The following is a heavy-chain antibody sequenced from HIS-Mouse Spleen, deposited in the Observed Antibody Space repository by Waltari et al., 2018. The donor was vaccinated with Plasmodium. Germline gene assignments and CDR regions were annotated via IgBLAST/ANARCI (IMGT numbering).Heavy chain of an antibody. CDR2: INPNSGGT. Sequence: QVQLVQSGAAVKQPGAPVKVSCKASGYTFTGNYMHCARQPPGQGLECMGWINPNSGGTNYAQKFQGRVTMTRDTSISTAYMELSRLRSDDTAVYYCATPSEYSGYDYFDYWGQGTLVTVSS. V-gene: IGHV1-2*02. J-gene: IGHJ4*02. CDR1: GYTFTGNY. D-gene: IGHD5-12*01. CDR3: ATPSEYSGYDYFDY.